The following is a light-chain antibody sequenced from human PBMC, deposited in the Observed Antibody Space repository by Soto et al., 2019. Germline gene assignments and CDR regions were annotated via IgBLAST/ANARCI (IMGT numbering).Light chain of an antibody. V-gene: IGKV3-20*01. CDR1: QSVSSSY. CDR2: AAS. J-gene: IGKJ2*01. Sequence: IVLTQSPGTLSLSPGERATLSCRASQSVSSSYLSWYQQKPGQAPRLLIYAASSRATGIPDMFSGGGSGTGFTFTISRLEPEDFAVDYCQQYGGPPSYTFGQGTKLEIK. CDR3: QQYGGPPSYT.